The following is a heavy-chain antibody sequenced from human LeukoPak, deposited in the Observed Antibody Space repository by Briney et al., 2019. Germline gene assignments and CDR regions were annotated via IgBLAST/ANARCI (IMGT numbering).Heavy chain of an antibody. D-gene: IGHD3-9*01. CDR1: GYTFRQYS. Sequence: VASVKVSCKASGYTFRQYSISWVRQAPGKGLEWMGWVSPSHTTRVYAQQFQGRVTMTADTNTNTVSMELRSLRSDDTAVYYCARGTPYDISPYWGQGTLVTVSS. J-gene: IGHJ4*02. CDR2: VSPSHTTR. V-gene: IGHV1-18*01. CDR3: ARGTPYDISPY.